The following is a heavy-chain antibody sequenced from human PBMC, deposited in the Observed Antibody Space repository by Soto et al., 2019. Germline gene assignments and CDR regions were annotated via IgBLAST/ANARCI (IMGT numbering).Heavy chain of an antibody. CDR2: ISAYNGNT. CDR1: GYTFTSYG. D-gene: IGHD2-2*01. V-gene: IGHV1-18*01. J-gene: IGHJ3*02. CDR3: ARVRCSSTSCLLGAFDI. Sequence: QVQLVQSGAEVKKPGASVKVSCKASGYTFTSYGISWVRQAPGQGLEWMGWISAYNGNTNYAQKLQGRVTMTTATSTSTAYIELRSLRSDDTAVYYCARVRCSSTSCLLGAFDIWGQGTMVTVSS.